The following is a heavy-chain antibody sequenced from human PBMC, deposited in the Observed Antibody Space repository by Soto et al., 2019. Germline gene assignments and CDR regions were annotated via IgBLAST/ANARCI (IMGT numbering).Heavy chain of an antibody. D-gene: IGHD2-2*01. CDR2: IYWDDDK. CDR1: GFSLTTDGVG. CDR3: VHTSLYQGDF. J-gene: IGHJ4*02. V-gene: IGHV2-5*02. Sequence: QITLKESGPTLVKPTQTLTLTCTVSGFSLTTDGVGVGWIRQPPGKTLEWLALIYWDDDKVYRPSLASRLTITKDASENQVVLTMTNMDPVDTATYYCVHTSLYQGDFWGRGTLVTVSS.